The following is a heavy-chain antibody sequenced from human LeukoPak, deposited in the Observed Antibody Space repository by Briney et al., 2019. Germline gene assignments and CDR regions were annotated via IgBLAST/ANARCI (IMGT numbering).Heavy chain of an antibody. CDR2: ISGSGTTM. J-gene: IGHJ1*01. D-gene: IGHD5-18*01. Sequence: GGSLRLSCAASGFTFSDFYMSWLRQSPGKGLEWVSYISGSGTTMDYADSVKGRFPISRDNAKDSLYLQMNNLGAEDTAVYYCAKGHTYGMIWGQGTLVTVSS. V-gene: IGHV3-11*01. CDR1: GFTFSDFY. CDR3: AKGHTYGMI.